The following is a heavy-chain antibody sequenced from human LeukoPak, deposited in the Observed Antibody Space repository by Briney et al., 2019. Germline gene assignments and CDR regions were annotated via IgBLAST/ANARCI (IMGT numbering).Heavy chain of an antibody. Sequence: PSETLSLTCAVSGGSISSGGYSWSWIRQPPGKGLEWIGYIYHSGSTYYNPSLKSRVTISVDRSKNQFSLKLSSVTAADTAVYYCARFTYYYDSSGLFGYWGQRTLVTVSS. CDR2: IYHSGST. CDR3: ARFTYYYDSSGLFGY. V-gene: IGHV4-30-2*01. D-gene: IGHD3-22*01. CDR1: GGSISSGGYS. J-gene: IGHJ4*02.